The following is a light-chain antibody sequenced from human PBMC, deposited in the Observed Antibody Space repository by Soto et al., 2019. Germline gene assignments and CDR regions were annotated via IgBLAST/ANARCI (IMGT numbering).Light chain of an antibody. J-gene: IGLJ3*02. CDR1: SSNIGAGYA. CDR2: DNN. Sequence: QPVLTQPPSVSVAPGQRVTISCTGNSSNIGAGYAVHWYQQLPGTAPELLIYDNNNRPSGVPDRFSGSKSGTSASLAITGLQAEDEADYYCQSYDSSLSGGVFGGGTKVTVL. V-gene: IGLV1-40*01. CDR3: QSYDSSLSGGV.